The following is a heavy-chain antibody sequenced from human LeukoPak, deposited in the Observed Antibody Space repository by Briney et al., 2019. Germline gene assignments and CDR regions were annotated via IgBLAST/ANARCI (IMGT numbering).Heavy chain of an antibody. CDR2: IYTSGST. D-gene: IGHD3-9*01. CDR3: ARVSPLPMGLRYFDWLLPYYYYYYMDV. Sequence: PSETLSLTCTVSGGSISSGSYYWRWIRQPAGKGLEWIGRIYTSGSTNYDPSLKSRVTISVDTSKNQFSLKLSSVTAADTAVYYCARVSPLPMGLRYFDWLLPYYYYYYMDVWGKGTTVTISS. J-gene: IGHJ6*03. V-gene: IGHV4-61*02. CDR1: GGSISSGSYY.